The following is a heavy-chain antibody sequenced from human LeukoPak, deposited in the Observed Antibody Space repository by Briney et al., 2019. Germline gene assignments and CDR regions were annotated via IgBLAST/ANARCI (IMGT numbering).Heavy chain of an antibody. CDR2: ISSSSSYI. CDR3: ARDNGGRLTMVRGVLDP. J-gene: IGHJ5*02. V-gene: IGHV3-21*01. CDR1: GFTFSSYS. D-gene: IGHD3-10*01. Sequence: PGGPLRLSCAASGFTFSSYSMNWVRQAPGKGLEWVSSISSSSSYIYYADSVKGRFTIYRENAKNSLYLQMNSLRAEDTAVYYCARDNGGRLTMVRGVLDPWGQGTLVTVSS.